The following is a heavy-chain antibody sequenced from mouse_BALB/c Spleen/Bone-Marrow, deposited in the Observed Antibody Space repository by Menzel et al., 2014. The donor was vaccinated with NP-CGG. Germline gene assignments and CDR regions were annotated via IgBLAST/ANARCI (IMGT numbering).Heavy chain of an antibody. Sequence: DLVKPGASVKLSCKASGYTFTNFWINWIKQRPGQGLEWIGRIAPGTGTTYYNEMFKVKATLTVDTSSSTAYIQLSSLPSEDSAVYFCARYDYAMDYWGQGTSVTVSS. CDR1: GYTFTNFW. CDR3: ARYDYAMDY. V-gene: IGHV1S41*01. J-gene: IGHJ4*01. CDR2: IAPGTGTT. D-gene: IGHD2-3*01.